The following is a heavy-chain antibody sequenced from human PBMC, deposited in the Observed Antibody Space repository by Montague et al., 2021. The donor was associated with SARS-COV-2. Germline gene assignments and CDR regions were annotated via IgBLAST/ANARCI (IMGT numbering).Heavy chain of an antibody. Sequence: CAISGDSVSINSATWNWVRQSPSRGLEWLGRTYYKSKWYNDYAVXXRCRVTINPDTSKNQFSLQLNSVTPEDTAIYYCTSGREGNYNVMDVWGQGTTVTVS. J-gene: IGHJ6*02. CDR2: TYYKSKWYN. D-gene: IGHD1-1*01. CDR3: TSGREGNYNVMDV. V-gene: IGHV6-1*01. CDR1: GDSVSINSAT.